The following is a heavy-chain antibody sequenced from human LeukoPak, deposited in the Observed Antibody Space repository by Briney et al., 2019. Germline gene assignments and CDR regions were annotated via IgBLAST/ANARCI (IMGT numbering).Heavy chain of an antibody. CDR2: IYYSGST. J-gene: IGHJ6*03. D-gene: IGHD2-2*01. CDR1: GGSISSSSYY. CDR3: ARLGCSSTSCFSYYYYYMDV. V-gene: IGHV4-39*01. Sequence: PSETLSLTCTVSGGSISSSSYYWGWIRQPPGKGLEWIGSIYYSGSTYYNPSLKSRVTISVDTSKNQFSLKLSSVTAADTAVYYCARLGCSSTSCFSYYYYYMDVWGKGTTVTISS.